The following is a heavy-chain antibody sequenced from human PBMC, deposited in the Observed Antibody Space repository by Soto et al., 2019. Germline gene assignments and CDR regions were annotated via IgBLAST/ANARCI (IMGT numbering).Heavy chain of an antibody. J-gene: IGHJ4*02. CDR3: AKAPMVRGVKSFKLMYYFDY. CDR1: GFTFSSYA. Sequence: EVQLLESGGGVVQPGGSLRLSCAASGFTFSSYAMSWVRQAPGKGLEWVSAISGSGGSTYYADSVKGRFTISRDNSKNTLYLQMNSLRAEDTAVYYCAKAPMVRGVKSFKLMYYFDYLGQGTLVTVSS. D-gene: IGHD3-10*01. V-gene: IGHV3-23*01. CDR2: ISGSGGST.